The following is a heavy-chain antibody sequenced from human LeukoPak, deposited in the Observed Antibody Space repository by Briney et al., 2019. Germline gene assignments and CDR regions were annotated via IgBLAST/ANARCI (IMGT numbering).Heavy chain of an antibody. D-gene: IGHD3-16*01. CDR3: ARVINKGWGNAFDI. V-gene: IGHV4-34*01. CDR1: GGSFSGYY. CDR2: INHSGST. Sequence: SETLSLTCAVYGGSFSGYYWSWIRQPPGKGLEWIGEINHSGSTNYNPSLKSRVTISVDTSKNQFSLKLSSVTAADTAVYYCARVINKGWGNAFDIWGQGTMVTVSS. J-gene: IGHJ3*02.